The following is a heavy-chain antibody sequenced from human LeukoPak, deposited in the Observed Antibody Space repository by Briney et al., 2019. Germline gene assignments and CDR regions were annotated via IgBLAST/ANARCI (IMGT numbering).Heavy chain of an antibody. CDR3: AKDAGTIFGVAITYFDY. CDR1: GFTLSSYA. V-gene: IGHV3-23*01. CDR2: ISGSGGST. D-gene: IGHD3-3*01. J-gene: IGHJ4*02. Sequence: GGSLRLSCAASGFTLSSYAMSWVRQAPGKGLEWVSAISGSGGSTYYADSVKGRFTISRDNSKNTLYLQMNSLRAEDTAVYYCAKDAGTIFGVAITYFDYWGQGTLVTVSS.